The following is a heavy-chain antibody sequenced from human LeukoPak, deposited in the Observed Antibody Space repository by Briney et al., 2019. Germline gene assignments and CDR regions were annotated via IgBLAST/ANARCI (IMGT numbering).Heavy chain of an antibody. D-gene: IGHD3-22*01. CDR1: GGSFSGYY. Sequence: SETLSLTCAVYGGSFSGYYWSWTRQPPGKGLEWIGEINHSGSTNYNPSLKSRVTISVDTSKNQFSLKLSSVTAADTAVYYCARVGDSSGYYYIWGQGTLVTVSS. J-gene: IGHJ4*02. V-gene: IGHV4-34*01. CDR2: INHSGST. CDR3: ARVGDSSGYYYI.